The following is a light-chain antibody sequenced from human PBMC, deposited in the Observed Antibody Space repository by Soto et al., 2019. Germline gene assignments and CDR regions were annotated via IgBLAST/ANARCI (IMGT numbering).Light chain of an antibody. Sequence: EIVLTQSPGPLSLSQGQKATLSCRARQSVTTNYLAWYQQKGGQAPRLLIDGASTRAAGIPDRFSGSGSGTDFTLAISRAEPEDFAVYYCQQYGSSPITFGQGTRLEIK. CDR1: QSVTTNY. CDR2: GAS. V-gene: IGKV3-20*01. J-gene: IGKJ5*01. CDR3: QQYGSSPIT.